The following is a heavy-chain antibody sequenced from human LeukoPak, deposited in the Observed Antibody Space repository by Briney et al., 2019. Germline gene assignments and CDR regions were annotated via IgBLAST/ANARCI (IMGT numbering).Heavy chain of an antibody. D-gene: IGHD6-13*01. Sequence: GGSLRLSCAASGFTFSSYSMSWVRQAPGKGLEWVSSISSSSSYIYYADSVKGRFTISRDNAKNSLYLQMNSLKTEDTAVYYCTIPSSWPDWGQGTLVTVSS. CDR1: GFTFSSYS. CDR3: TIPSSWPD. CDR2: ISSSSSYI. V-gene: IGHV3-21*04. J-gene: IGHJ4*02.